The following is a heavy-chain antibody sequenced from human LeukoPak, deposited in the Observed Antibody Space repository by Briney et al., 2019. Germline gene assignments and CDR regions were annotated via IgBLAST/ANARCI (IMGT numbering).Heavy chain of an antibody. J-gene: IGHJ4*02. Sequence: GESLKISCKGSGYTFTSHWIVWVRPMPGKGTEWMGMIFPGDSDTKYSPSFEGQITISADKSISSAYLQWSNLKASDTAIYYCARLRDNWEDYWGQGTLVTVSS. CDR2: IFPGDSDT. V-gene: IGHV5-51*01. D-gene: IGHD1-20*01. CDR3: ARLRDNWEDY. CDR1: GYTFTSHW.